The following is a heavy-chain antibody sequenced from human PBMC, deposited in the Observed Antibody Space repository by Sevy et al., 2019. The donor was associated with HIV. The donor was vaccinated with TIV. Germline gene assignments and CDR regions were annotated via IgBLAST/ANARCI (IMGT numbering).Heavy chain of an antibody. V-gene: IGHV3-53*01. J-gene: IGHJ4*02. CDR3: ARDGGKNSSRTFGLDY. CDR1: GFTVSSNY. CDR2: IYSGGST. D-gene: IGHD6-13*01. Sequence: GGSLRLSCAASGFTVSSNYMSWVRQAPGKGLEWVSVIYSGGSTYYADSVKGRFTISRDNSKNTLYLQMNSLRAEDTAVYYCARDGGKNSSRTFGLDYLGQGTLVTVSS.